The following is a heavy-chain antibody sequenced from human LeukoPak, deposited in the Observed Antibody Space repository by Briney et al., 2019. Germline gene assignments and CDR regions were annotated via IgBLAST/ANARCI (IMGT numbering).Heavy chain of an antibody. Sequence: GRSLRLSCAASGFTFSSYSMNWVRQAPGKGLEWVSSISSSSSYIYYADSVKGRFTISRDNAKNSLYLQMNSLRAEDTAVYYCARDPNYDFWSGSIFDYWGQGTLVTVSS. D-gene: IGHD3-3*01. CDR1: GFTFSSYS. V-gene: IGHV3-21*01. J-gene: IGHJ4*02. CDR3: ARDPNYDFWSGSIFDY. CDR2: ISSSSSYI.